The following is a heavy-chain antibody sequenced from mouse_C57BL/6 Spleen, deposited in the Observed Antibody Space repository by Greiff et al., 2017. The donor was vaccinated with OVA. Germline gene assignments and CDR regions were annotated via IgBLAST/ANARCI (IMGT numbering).Heavy chain of an antibody. CDR1: GYTFTSYW. D-gene: IGHD2-4*01. CDR3: AGGAYDYEGFAY. CDR2: IDPSDSYT. V-gene: IGHV1-69*01. J-gene: IGHJ3*01. Sequence: QVQLQQPGAELVMPGASVKLSCKASGYTFTSYWMHWVKQRPGQGLEWIGEIDPSDSYTNYNQKFKGKSTLTVDKSSSTAYMQLSSLTSEDSAVYYCAGGAYDYEGFAYWGQGTLVTVSA.